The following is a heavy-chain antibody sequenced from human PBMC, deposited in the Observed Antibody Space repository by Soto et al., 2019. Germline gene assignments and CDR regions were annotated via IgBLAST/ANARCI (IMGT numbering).Heavy chain of an antibody. CDR3: ATSSGSAYGLDV. CDR1: AGSISTTNW. D-gene: IGHD3-10*01. J-gene: IGHJ6*02. V-gene: IGHV4-4*02. Sequence: PSETLSLTCAVSAGSISTTNWYVWVRQPLGMGLEWIGEIYHTGTTTYNPSLKSRVTMSVDTSKNQFSLRLSFVTAADTAVYYCATSSGSAYGLDVWGPGATVTVSS. CDR2: IYHTGTT.